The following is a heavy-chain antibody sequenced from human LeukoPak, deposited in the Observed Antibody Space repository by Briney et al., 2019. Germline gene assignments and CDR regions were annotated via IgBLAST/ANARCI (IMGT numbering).Heavy chain of an antibody. CDR1: GFTFSSYA. J-gene: IGHJ4*02. CDR2: ISYDGSNK. CDR3: ARGDVDTAMVFDY. D-gene: IGHD5-18*01. Sequence: PGGSLRLSCAASGFTFSSYAMHWVRQAPGKGLEWVAVISYDGSNKYYADSVKGRFTISRDNSKNTLYLQMNSLRAEDTAVYYRARGDVDTAMVFDYWGQGTLVTVSS. V-gene: IGHV3-30-3*01.